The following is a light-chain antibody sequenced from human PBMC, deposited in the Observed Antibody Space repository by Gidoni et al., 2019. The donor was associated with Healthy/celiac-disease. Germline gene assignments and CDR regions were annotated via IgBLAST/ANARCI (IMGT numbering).Light chain of an antibody. J-gene: IGKJ4*01. Sequence: EIVSTQSPATLSLSPGERATLSCGASQSVRSYLAWYQQKPGQAPRLLIYDASNRATGMPARFSGSGSGTDFTLTISSLGPEDFADYYCQQRSNWPLLTFGGGTKVEIK. CDR1: QSVRSY. V-gene: IGKV3-11*01. CDR3: QQRSNWPLLT. CDR2: DAS.